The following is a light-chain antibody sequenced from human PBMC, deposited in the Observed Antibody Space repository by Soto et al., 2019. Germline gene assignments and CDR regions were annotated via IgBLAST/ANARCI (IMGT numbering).Light chain of an antibody. CDR3: QQYNGYPWT. V-gene: IGKV1-5*03. CDR1: QSISSW. J-gene: IGKJ1*01. Sequence: DIQMTQSPSTLSASVGDRVTITCRASQSISSWLAWYQQKPGRAPKLLIYKASSLQSGVPSRFSGSGSWTEFTLTLSCLQPDDFATYYCQQYNGYPWTFGQGTRVEIK. CDR2: KAS.